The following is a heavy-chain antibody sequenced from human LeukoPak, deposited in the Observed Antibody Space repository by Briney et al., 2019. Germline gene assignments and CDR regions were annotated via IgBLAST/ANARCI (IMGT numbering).Heavy chain of an antibody. CDR1: GFTFSSYA. CDR2: ISGSGGST. J-gene: IGHJ3*02. V-gene: IGHV3-23*01. Sequence: PGGSLRLSCAASGFTFSSYAMSWVRQAPGKGMEWVSAISGSGGSTYYADSVKGRFTISRDNSKNTLYLQMNSLRAEDTAVYYCAKGGSGVDDAFDIWGQGTMVTVSS. CDR3: AKGGSGVDDAFDI. D-gene: IGHD3-3*01.